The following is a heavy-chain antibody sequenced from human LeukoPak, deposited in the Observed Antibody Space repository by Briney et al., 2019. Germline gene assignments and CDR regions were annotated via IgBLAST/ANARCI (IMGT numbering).Heavy chain of an antibody. D-gene: IGHD3-22*01. CDR3: ARAKRGDYYDSSGHTEDWYLDL. Sequence: PGRSLRLSCAASGFTFSRNGMHWVRQAPGKGLEWVALIWYDGSKEYYADSVKGRLTISRDNSKNTLFLQIDSLRAEDTALYYCARAKRGDYYDSSGHTEDWYLDLWGRGTLVTVSS. CDR2: IWYDGSKE. V-gene: IGHV3-33*01. J-gene: IGHJ2*01. CDR1: GFTFSRNG.